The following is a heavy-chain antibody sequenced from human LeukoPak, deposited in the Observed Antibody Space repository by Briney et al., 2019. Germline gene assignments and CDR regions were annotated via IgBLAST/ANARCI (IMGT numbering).Heavy chain of an antibody. V-gene: IGHV1-18*04. CDR2: ISPYNGNT. Sequence: ASVKVSCKASGYNFISSGVTWVRQAPGQGLEWMGWISPYNGNTNFAQKLQGRVTMTTDTSTSTAYMELRSLRSDDTAVYYCARAPYGEGSWFDPWGQGTLVTVSS. J-gene: IGHJ5*02. CDR1: GYNFISSG. D-gene: IGHD4-17*01. CDR3: ARAPYGEGSWFDP.